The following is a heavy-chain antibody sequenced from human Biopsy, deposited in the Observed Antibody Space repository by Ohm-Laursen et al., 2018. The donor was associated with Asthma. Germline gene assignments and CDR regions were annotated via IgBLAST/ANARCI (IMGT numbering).Heavy chain of an antibody. V-gene: IGHV3-53*01. J-gene: IGHJ6*02. Sequence: SLRLSCAASGFTVTTNSISWVRQAPGKGLEWVSVIYNDGRAYYADSVMGRFTVSRDNSKNTLFLQMNSLRAEDTAVYYCTRTTTVTTTYAMDVWGRGTTVTVSS. CDR2: IYNDGRA. D-gene: IGHD4-17*01. CDR1: GFTVTTNS. CDR3: TRTTTVTTTYAMDV.